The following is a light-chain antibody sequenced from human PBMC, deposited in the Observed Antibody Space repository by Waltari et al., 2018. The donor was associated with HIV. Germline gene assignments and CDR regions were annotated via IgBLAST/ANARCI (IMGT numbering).Light chain of an antibody. J-gene: IGLJ3*02. Sequence: QSALTQPPSASGFPGQSVTISCTGTSSDVGSSNYFAWYQQYPGKAPKLLIYEITKRPSGVPDRFSGSKSGNTASLTGSGLQAEDEADYYCSSSAGGDTLVFGGGTKLTVL. CDR3: SSSAGGDTLV. CDR2: EIT. CDR1: SSDVGSSNY. V-gene: IGLV2-8*01.